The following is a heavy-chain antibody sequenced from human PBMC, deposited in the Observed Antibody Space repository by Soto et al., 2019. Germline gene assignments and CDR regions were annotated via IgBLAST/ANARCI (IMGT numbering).Heavy chain of an antibody. J-gene: IGHJ5*02. D-gene: IGHD6-6*01. Sequence: GESLKISCEGSGYSFTTYWISWVRQMPGKGLEWMGRIDPSDSYTNYSPSFQGHVILSVDKSISTAYLQWSSLTASDSAVYYCARHFVSSSFGWFEPWGKGTLVTVAS. CDR3: ARHFVSSSFGWFEP. V-gene: IGHV5-10-1*01. CDR2: IDPSDSYT. CDR1: GYSFTTYW.